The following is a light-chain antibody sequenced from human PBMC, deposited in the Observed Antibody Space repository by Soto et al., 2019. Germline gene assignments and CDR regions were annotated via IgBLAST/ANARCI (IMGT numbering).Light chain of an antibody. CDR3: QQSYSTPPT. CDR1: QGVSAY. V-gene: IGKV1-39*01. J-gene: IGKJ4*01. Sequence: DIQMTQSPSSLSASVRYRVTITCLASQGVSAYLLWYQQRQGTAPKLLIYGTSNLQSEVPSRFSGSGSGTDFTLTISSLQPEDFATYSCQQSYSTPPTFGGGTKVDI. CDR2: GTS.